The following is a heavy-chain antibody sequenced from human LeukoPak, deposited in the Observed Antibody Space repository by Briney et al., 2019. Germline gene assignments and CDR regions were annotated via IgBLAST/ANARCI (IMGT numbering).Heavy chain of an antibody. V-gene: IGHV3-7*02. CDR2: IKQDGSEK. D-gene: IGHD4-17*01. Sequence: GRSLRLSSAASGFTFSSDWMSGVRQAPGKGRGWVASIKQDGSEKYYVDSVKGRFTISRANAKNSPYMQMNRLRAEDTVVYYCASMWGYGDYGRYYFDYWGQGNLVIVSS. CDR1: GFTFSSDW. J-gene: IGHJ4*02. CDR3: ASMWGYGDYGRYYFDY.